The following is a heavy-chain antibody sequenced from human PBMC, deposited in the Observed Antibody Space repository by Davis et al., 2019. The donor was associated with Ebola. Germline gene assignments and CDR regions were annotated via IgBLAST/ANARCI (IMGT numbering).Heavy chain of an antibody. CDR1: GFTFSYFA. D-gene: IGHD1-26*01. CDR2: ISHDGSNE. J-gene: IGHJ4*02. V-gene: IGHV3-30-3*01. Sequence: GESLKISCAASGFTFSYFAAHWVRQAPGKGLEWVAVISHDGSNEYYADSVKGRFTISRDNSKNTLYLQMNSLRPEDTSVYYCARDSSGVVGANDFDYWGQGTLVTVSS. CDR3: ARDSSGVVGANDFDY.